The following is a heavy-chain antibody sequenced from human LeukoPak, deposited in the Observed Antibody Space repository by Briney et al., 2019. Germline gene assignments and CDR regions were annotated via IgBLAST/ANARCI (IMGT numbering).Heavy chain of an antibody. J-gene: IGHJ4*02. CDR3: ARGYRWLQLSIRCPFDY. CDR1: GFTFSDYY. V-gene: IGHV3-11*01. CDR2: ISSRGSTI. Sequence: GGSLRLSCAASGFTFSDYYMSWIRQAPGKGLEWVSYISSRGSTIYYAESVKGRFTISRDNAKNSLYLQMNSLRAEDTAVYYCARGYRWLQLSIRCPFDYWGQGTLVTVSS. D-gene: IGHD5-24*01.